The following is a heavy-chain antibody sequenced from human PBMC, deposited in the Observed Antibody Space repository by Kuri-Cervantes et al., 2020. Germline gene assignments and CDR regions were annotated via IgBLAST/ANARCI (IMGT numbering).Heavy chain of an antibody. CDR3: ARDVGCSGGSCYSPEMYYFDY. D-gene: IGHD2-15*01. CDR2: ISWNGGRL. J-gene: IGHJ4*02. CDR1: GFTFDDYA. V-gene: IGHV3-9*01. Sequence: SLKISCAASGFTFDDYAMHWVRLAPGKGLEWVSGISWNGGRLGYAGSVKGRFTISRDNAKNSLYLQMNSLIAEDTAVYYCARDVGCSGGSCYSPEMYYFDYWGQGTLVTVSS.